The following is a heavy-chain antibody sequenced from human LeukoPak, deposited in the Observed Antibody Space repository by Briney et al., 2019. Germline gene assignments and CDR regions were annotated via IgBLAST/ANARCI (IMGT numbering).Heavy chain of an antibody. CDR1: GYTFTSYA. Sequence: ASVKVSCKASGYTFTSYAMHWVRQAPGQRLEWMGWISAGNGNTKYSQKFQGRVTITRDTSASTAYMELSSLGSEDTAVYYCARGIAVTDYWGQGTLVTVSS. D-gene: IGHD6-19*01. CDR3: ARGIAVTDY. V-gene: IGHV1-3*01. CDR2: ISAGNGNT. J-gene: IGHJ4*02.